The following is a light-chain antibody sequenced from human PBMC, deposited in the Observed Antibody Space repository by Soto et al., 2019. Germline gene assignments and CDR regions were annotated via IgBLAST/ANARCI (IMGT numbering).Light chain of an antibody. J-gene: IGLJ3*02. CDR2: DVS. Sequence: QSVLTQPPSASGSPGQSVTISCTGTSSDVGLYNYVSWYQQHPGKAPKLMIYDVSKRPSGVPYRFSGSKSGNAASLTVSGLQGEDEADYYCSSYAGSSWVFGGGTKLTVL. CDR3: SSYAGSSWV. CDR1: SSDVGLYNY. V-gene: IGLV2-8*01.